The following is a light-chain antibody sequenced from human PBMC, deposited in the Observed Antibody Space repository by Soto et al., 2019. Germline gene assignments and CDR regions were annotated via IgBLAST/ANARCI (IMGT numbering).Light chain of an antibody. Sequence: EIVLTQSPGTLSLSPGERATLSCRASQSVSSDYLAWYQQKPGQTPKVLIYRASSRATGIPDRFSGSGSGTDFTLTISRLEPEDFAFYYCQRRSNWPGFTFGPGTKVDIK. V-gene: IGKV3D-20*02. J-gene: IGKJ3*01. CDR3: QRRSNWPGFT. CDR2: RAS. CDR1: QSVSSDY.